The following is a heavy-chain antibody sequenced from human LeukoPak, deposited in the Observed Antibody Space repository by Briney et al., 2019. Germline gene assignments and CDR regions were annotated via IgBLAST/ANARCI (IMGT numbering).Heavy chain of an antibody. J-gene: IGHJ3*02. CDR3: ARDAPVAVAGTGAFDI. Sequence: GGSLRLACAASGFTVSSNYMSWVRQAPGKGLEWVSVIYSGGSTYYADSVKGRFTISRDNTKNTLYLQMNSLRAEDTAVYYCARDAPVAVAGTGAFDIWGQGTMVTVSS. CDR1: GFTVSSNY. D-gene: IGHD6-19*01. V-gene: IGHV3-66*01. CDR2: IYSGGST.